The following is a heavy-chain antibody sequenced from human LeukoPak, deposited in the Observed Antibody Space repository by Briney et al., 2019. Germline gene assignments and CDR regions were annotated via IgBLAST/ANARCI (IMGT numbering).Heavy chain of an antibody. D-gene: IGHD5-18*01. CDR1: GFTFSSYA. J-gene: IGHJ4*02. CDR2: ISGSGGST. Sequence: GALRLSCAASGFTFSSYAMSWVRQAPGKGLEWVSAISGSGGSTYYADSVKGRFTISRDNSKNTLYLQMNSLRAEDTAVYYFSKDRGYSHGYKVCDYWGQGTLVTVSS. CDR3: SKDRGYSHGYKVCDY. V-gene: IGHV3-23*01.